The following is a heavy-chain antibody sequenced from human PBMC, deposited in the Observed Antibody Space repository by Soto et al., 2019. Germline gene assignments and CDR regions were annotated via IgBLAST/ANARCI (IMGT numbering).Heavy chain of an antibody. CDR2: INPNSGGT. J-gene: IGHJ5*02. CDR1: GYTFTGYY. V-gene: IGHV1-2*04. Sequence: ASVKVSCKASGYTFTGYYMHWVRQAPGQGLEWMGWINPNSGGTNYAQKFQGWVTMTRDTSISTAYMELSRLRSDDTAVYYCARNGANSSSLVSWFDPWGQGTLVTVSS. D-gene: IGHD6-6*01. CDR3: ARNGANSSSLVSWFDP.